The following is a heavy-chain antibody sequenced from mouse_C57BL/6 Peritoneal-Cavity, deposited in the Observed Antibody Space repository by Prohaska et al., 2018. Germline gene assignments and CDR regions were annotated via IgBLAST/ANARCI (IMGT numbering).Heavy chain of an antibody. CDR1: GYTFTSYW. V-gene: IGHV1-59*01. J-gene: IGHJ2*01. D-gene: IGHD2-3*01. CDR3: ARVYDGYYYFDY. CDR2: IDPSDSYT. Sequence: QVQLQQPGAELVRPGTSVKLSCKASGYTFTSYWMHWVKQRPGQGLDWIGVIDPSDSYTNYNQKFKGKATLTVDTSSSTAYMQLSSLTSEDAAIYYCARVYDGYYYFDYWGQGTTLTVSS.